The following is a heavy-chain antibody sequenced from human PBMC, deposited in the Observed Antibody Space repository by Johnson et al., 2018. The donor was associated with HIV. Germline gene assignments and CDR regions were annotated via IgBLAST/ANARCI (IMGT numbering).Heavy chain of an antibody. CDR1: GFSFSSYL. J-gene: IGHJ3*01. D-gene: IGHD6-13*01. CDR2: ISSNSDST. Sequence: VQLVESGGGVVQPGGCLRLSCAASGFSFSSYLMDWVRQAPGKGLAYVAGISSNSDSTYYADSVKGRFTISRDNSKNTLYLQLGSLRDDDTAVYYCGRRQYISTWQDAFDVWGQGTTVTVSS. CDR3: GRRQYISTWQDAFDV. V-gene: IGHV3-64*07.